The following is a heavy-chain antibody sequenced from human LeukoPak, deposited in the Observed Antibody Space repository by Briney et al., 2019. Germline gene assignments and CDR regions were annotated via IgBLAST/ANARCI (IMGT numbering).Heavy chain of an antibody. J-gene: IGHJ5*02. Sequence: SETLSLTCTVSGGPISSYYWSWIRQPPGKGLEWIGYIYYSGSTNYNPSLKSRVTISVDTSKNHFSLKLSSVTAADTAVYYCARGSSRGWFDPWGQGTLVTVSS. CDR3: ARGSSRGWFDP. V-gene: IGHV4-59*01. CDR2: IYYSGST. CDR1: GGPISSYY.